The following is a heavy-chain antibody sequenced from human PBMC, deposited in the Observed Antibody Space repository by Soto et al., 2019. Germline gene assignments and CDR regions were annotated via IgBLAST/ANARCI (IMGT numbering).Heavy chain of an antibody. J-gene: IGHJ4*02. CDR1: GFTFSSYE. V-gene: IGHV3-48*03. Sequence: VQLVESGGDLVQPGGSLRLSCAASGFTFSSYEMNCVRQAPGKGLEWVSYISSTGTSMDYADSVKGRFTISRDNAKNSLFLQLNSLRDEDTAVYYCARETHFIDYWGQGTLVSVSA. CDR3: ARETHFIDY. CDR2: ISSTGTSM.